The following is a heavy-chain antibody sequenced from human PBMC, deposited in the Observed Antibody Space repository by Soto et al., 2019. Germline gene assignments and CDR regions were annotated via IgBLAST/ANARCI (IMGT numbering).Heavy chain of an antibody. J-gene: IGHJ4*02. V-gene: IGHV4-61*08. Sequence: SETLSLTCTVSGGSVSSGGYYWSWIRQPPGKGLEWIGYMYSSGKTNYSPSLKSRVTMSVGTSKNQFSLKVSLVTAADTALYYCARGDDILTGYHYLDYWGQGTLVTVSS. CDR1: GGSVSSGGYY. CDR3: ARGDDILTGYHYLDY. CDR2: MYSSGKT. D-gene: IGHD3-9*01.